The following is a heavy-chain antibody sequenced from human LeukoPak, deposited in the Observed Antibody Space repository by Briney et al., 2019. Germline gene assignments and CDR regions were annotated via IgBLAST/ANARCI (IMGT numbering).Heavy chain of an antibody. J-gene: IGHJ6*03. Sequence: GSSVKVSCKASGGTFSSYAISWVRQAPGQGLEWMGGIIPIFGTANYAQKFQGRVTITADESTSTAYMELSSLRSEDTAVYYCAMSYSDRPPQDYYYYYYMDVWGKGTTVTVSS. CDR2: IIPIFGTA. D-gene: IGHD4-17*01. CDR3: AMSYSDRPPQDYYYYYYMDV. CDR1: GGTFSSYA. V-gene: IGHV1-69*01.